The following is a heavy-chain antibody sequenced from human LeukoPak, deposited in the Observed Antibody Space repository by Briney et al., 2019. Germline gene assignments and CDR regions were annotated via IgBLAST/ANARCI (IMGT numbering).Heavy chain of an antibody. CDR1: GFTLSNYG. CDR2: ISGSGGTT. CDR3: AKRGVVIRVILVGFHKEAYYFDS. J-gene: IGHJ4*02. Sequence: EPGGSLRLSCAVSGFTLSNYGMSWVRQAPGKGLEWVAGISGSGGTTNYADSVKGRFTISRDNSKNTLFLHMNSLRAEDTAVYFCAKRGVVIRVILVGFHKEAYYFDSWGQGALVTVSS. D-gene: IGHD3-22*01. V-gene: IGHV3-23*01.